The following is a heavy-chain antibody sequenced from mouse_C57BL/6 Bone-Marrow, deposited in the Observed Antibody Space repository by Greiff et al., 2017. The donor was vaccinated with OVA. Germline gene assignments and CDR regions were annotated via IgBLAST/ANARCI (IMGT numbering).Heavy chain of an antibody. J-gene: IGHJ1*03. Sequence: VQLKESGPELVKPGASVKIPCKASGYTFTDYNMDWVKQSHGKSLEWIGDINPNNGGTIYNQKFKGKATLTVDKSSSTAYMELRSLTSEDTAVYYCARIYYYGSSHWYFDVWGTGTTVTVSS. CDR1: GYTFTDYN. V-gene: IGHV1-18*01. CDR2: INPNNGGT. D-gene: IGHD1-1*01. CDR3: ARIYYYGSSHWYFDV.